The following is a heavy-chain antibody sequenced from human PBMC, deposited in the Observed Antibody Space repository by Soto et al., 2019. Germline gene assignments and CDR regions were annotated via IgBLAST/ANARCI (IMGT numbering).Heavy chain of an antibody. CDR1: GGTFSSYT. V-gene: IGHV1-69*02. D-gene: IGHD4-17*01. Sequence: QVQLVQSGAEVKKPGSSVKVSCKASGGTFSSYTISWVRQAPGQGLEWVGRIIPILGIANYEQKFQGRVTITADKSTSTAYLELSSLRPEDTAVYYCAKAYGDYGAYTDAFDIWGQGTMVTVSS. CDR3: AKAYGDYGAYTDAFDI. CDR2: IIPILGIA. J-gene: IGHJ3*02.